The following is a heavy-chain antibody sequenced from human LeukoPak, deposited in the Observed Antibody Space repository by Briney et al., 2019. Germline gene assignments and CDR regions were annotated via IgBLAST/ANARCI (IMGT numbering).Heavy chain of an antibody. CDR2: IRYDGSNK. V-gene: IGHV3-30*02. CDR1: GFTFSSYG. D-gene: IGHD4-23*01. J-gene: IGHJ4*02. Sequence: GGSLRLSCAPSGFTFSSYGMHWVRQAPGKGLEWVAFIRYDGSNKYYADSVKGRFTISRDNSKNSLYLQMNSLRTEDTALYYCAKAYGGNSEAYFDYWGQGTLATVSS. CDR3: AKAYGGNSEAYFDY.